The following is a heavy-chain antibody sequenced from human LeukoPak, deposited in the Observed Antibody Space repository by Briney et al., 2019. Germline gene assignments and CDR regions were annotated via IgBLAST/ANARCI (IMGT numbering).Heavy chain of an antibody. CDR1: GFPFSDYA. CDR3: ARILGYCSGGSCYSGRLDY. CDR2: VFSGGDT. J-gene: IGHJ4*02. Sequence: PGGSLRLSCAASGFPFSDYAMTWVRQTPGKGLEWVSVVFSGGDTYYADSVKGRFTISKDNSKNTLYLQMNSLRAEDTAVYYCARILGYCSGGSCYSGRLDYWGQGTLVTVSS. D-gene: IGHD2-15*01. V-gene: IGHV3-53*01.